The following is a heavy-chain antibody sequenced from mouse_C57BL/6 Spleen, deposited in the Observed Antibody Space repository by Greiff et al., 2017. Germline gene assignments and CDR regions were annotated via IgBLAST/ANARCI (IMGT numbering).Heavy chain of an antibody. Sequence: VQLQQSGAELARPGASVKLSCKASGYTFTSYGISWVKQRTGQGLEWIGEIYPRSGNTYYNEKFKGKATLTADKSSSTAYMELRSLTSEDSAVYFYATNWEGGGDFDVWGTGTTVTVSS. CDR2: IYPRSGNT. D-gene: IGHD4-1*01. V-gene: IGHV1-81*01. CDR3: ATNWEGGGDFDV. CDR1: GYTFTSYG. J-gene: IGHJ1*03.